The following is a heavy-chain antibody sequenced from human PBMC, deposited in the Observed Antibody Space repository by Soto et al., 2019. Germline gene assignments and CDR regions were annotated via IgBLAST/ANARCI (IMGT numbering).Heavy chain of an antibody. D-gene: IGHD3-3*01. CDR3: ARGGHDFWSGPFDY. CDR2: IDASGST. J-gene: IGHJ4*02. Sequence: SETLSLTCTVSDGSISTYYCNWIRQPAGKGLEWIGRIDASGSTDYDPSLKSRITMSVDTSKNQFSLRLSSVTAADTAVYYCARGGHDFWSGPFDYWGQGAQVTVSS. V-gene: IGHV4-4*07. CDR1: DGSISTYY.